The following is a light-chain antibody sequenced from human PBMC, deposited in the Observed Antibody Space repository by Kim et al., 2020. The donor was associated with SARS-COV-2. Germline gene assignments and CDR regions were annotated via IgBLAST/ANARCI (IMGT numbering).Light chain of an antibody. CDR1: KLGDKY. V-gene: IGLV3-1*01. CDR2: QDS. CDR3: QAWDSSNVV. J-gene: IGLJ2*01. Sequence: VSPGPTASITCSGDKLGDKYACWYQQKPGQSPVLVIYQDSKRPSGIPERFSGSNSGNTATLTISGTQAMDEADYYCQAWDSSNVVFGGGTQLTVL.